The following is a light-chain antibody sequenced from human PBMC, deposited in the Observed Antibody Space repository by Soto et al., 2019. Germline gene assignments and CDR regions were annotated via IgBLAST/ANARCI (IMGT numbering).Light chain of an antibody. J-gene: IGLJ1*01. CDR3: CSSGGTPTYV. CDR1: SSNVGSYKL. V-gene: IGLV2-23*02. Sequence: QSALTQPASVSGSPGQSITISCTGTSSNVGSYKLVSWYQQHPGKAPKLMIFEVNKRPSGVSNRFSGYKSSNTASLTISGLKVEDEADYYCCSSGGTPTYVFGTGTKLPVL. CDR2: EVN.